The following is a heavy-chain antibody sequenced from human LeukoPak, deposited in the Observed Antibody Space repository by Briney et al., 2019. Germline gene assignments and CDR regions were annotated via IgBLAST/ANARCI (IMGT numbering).Heavy chain of an antibody. CDR2: IWYDGTTK. Sequence: PGGSLRLSCAASGFTFRDYGMHWVRQAPGKGREWVALIWYDGTTKDYADPVKGPFTIPRDNSKNTLYLQMNSLRGEGTAVYYCARARMVGGTTYDFAYWGQGTLVTVSS. CDR3: ARARMVGGTTYDFAY. D-gene: IGHD1-26*01. CDR1: GFTFRDYG. V-gene: IGHV3-33*01. J-gene: IGHJ4*02.